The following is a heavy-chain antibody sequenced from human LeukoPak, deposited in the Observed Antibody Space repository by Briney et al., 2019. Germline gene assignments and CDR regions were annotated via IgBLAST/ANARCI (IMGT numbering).Heavy chain of an antibody. D-gene: IGHD1-20*01. V-gene: IGHV3-48*03. CDR1: GFTFSIYE. CDR2: ISSRCSTI. CDR3: ARNNWKDIHCFHH. J-gene: IGHJ4*02. Sequence: GGSLRLSCAASGFTFSIYEMNWVRQAPGKGLEGVSYISSRCSTIYYADAVKDRFTKHRHNDNQSLSVQTNSLRPGDTAVYYWARNNWKDIHCFHHWGQGTRVTVST.